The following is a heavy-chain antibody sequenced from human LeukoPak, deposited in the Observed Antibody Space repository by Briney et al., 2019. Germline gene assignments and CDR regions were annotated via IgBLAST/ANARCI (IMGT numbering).Heavy chain of an antibody. CDR2: ISGSGGTT. CDR1: GFIFFAYG. D-gene: IGHD1-26*01. V-gene: IGHV3-23*01. Sequence: GGSLRLSCAASGFIFFAYGMTWVRQAPGKGLEWVSSISGSGGTTYYADSVKGRFTISRDNSKNTLYLQMNSLRAEDTAVYCCARDSDTGDYFDYWGQGTLVTVSS. J-gene: IGHJ4*02. CDR3: ARDSDTGDYFDY.